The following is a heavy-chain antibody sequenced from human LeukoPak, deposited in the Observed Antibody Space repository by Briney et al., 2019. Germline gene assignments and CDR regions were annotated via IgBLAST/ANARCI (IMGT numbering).Heavy chain of an antibody. CDR1: GGSFSGYY. CDR3: ARGRFTMVRGVTNWFDP. D-gene: IGHD3-10*01. V-gene: IGHV4-34*01. J-gene: IGHJ5*02. CDR2: INHSGST. Sequence: PSETLSLTCAVYGGSFSGYYWSWIRQPPGKGLEWIGEINHSGSTNYNPSLKSRVTISVDTSKNQFSLKLSSVTAADTAVYYCARGRFTMVRGVTNWFDPWGQGTLVTVSS.